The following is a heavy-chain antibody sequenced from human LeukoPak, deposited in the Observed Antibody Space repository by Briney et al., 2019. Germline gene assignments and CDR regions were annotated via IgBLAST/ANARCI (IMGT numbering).Heavy chain of an antibody. J-gene: IGHJ3*02. CDR1: GGSISSGGYS. Sequence: SETLSLTCAVSGGSISSGGYSWSWIRQPPGKGLEWIGYIYYSGSTYYNPSLKSRVTISVDTSKKQFSLKLSSVTAADTAFYYCARYIVSYPHDAFDIWGQGTMVTVSS. D-gene: IGHD1-26*01. CDR3: ARYIVSYPHDAFDI. CDR2: IYYSGST. V-gene: IGHV4-61*08.